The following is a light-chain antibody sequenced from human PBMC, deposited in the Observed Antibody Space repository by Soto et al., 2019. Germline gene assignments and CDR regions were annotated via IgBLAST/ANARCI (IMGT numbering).Light chain of an antibody. CDR2: AAS. Sequence: DIQMTQSPSSLSASVGDRVTITFRASQSISSYLNWYQQKPGKAPKLLIYAASSLQSGVPSRFSGSGSGTDFTLTISSLQPEDIATYYCQEYEKLFSFGPGTKVDIK. CDR1: QSISSY. V-gene: IGKV1-39*01. J-gene: IGKJ3*01. CDR3: QEYEKLFS.